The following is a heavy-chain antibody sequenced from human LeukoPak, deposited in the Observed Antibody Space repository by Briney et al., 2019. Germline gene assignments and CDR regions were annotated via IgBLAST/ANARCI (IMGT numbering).Heavy chain of an antibody. CDR3: ARGEYYGSGSYNAFDM. D-gene: IGHD3-10*01. J-gene: IGHJ3*02. CDR2: IYDSGRT. V-gene: IGHV4-31*03. CDR1: GGSITSAGYY. Sequence: KASETLSLTCIVSGGSITSAGYYWSWIRQHPGKGLDWIGYIYDSGRTYYNPSLKSRVTISVDTSKNQFSLKLSSVTAADTAVYYCARGEYYGSGSYNAFDMWGQGTLVTVSS.